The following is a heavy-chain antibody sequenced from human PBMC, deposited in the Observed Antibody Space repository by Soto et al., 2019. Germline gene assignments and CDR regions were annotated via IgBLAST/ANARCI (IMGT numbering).Heavy chain of an antibody. CDR3: ARGPYSGYDAPFDY. D-gene: IGHD5-12*01. CDR2: IYSGGST. CDR1: GFTVSSNY. J-gene: IGHJ4*02. V-gene: IGHV3-66*01. Sequence: PGGSLRLSCAASGFTVSSNYMSWVRQAPGKGLEWVSVIYSGGSTYYADSVKGRFTISRDNSKNTLYLQMNSLRAEDTAVYYCARGPYSGYDAPFDYWGQGTLVTVSS.